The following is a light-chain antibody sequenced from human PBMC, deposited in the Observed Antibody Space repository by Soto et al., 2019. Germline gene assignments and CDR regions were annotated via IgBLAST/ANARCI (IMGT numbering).Light chain of an antibody. Sequence: QSALTQPASVSGSPGQSITISCTGTSSDVGAYNYVSWYQQHAGKAPKVMIYEVSQRPSGVPDRFSGSKSGNTASLTVSGLQAEDEADYYCGSYVGSKSFVFGGGTKLTVL. J-gene: IGLJ3*02. V-gene: IGLV2-8*01. CDR2: EVS. CDR1: SSDVGAYNY. CDR3: GSYVGSKSFV.